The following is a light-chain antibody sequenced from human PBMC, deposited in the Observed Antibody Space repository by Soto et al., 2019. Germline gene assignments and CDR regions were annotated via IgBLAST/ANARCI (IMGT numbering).Light chain of an antibody. J-gene: IGKJ1*01. CDR2: AAS. CDR1: QGISSY. V-gene: IGKV1-8*01. CDR3: QQYYSYPRT. Sequence: AIRMTQSPSSFSASTGDRVTITCRASQGISSYLAWYQQKPGKAPKLLIYAASTLQSGVPSRFSGSGSVTDFILTISCLQSEDFANYYCQQYYSYPRTFGQGTKVEIK.